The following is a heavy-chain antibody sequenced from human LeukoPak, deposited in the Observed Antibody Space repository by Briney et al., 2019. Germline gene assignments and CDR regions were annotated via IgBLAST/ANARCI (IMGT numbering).Heavy chain of an antibody. CDR3: ARLAYGDYVGY. CDR1: GGSISSYY. J-gene: IGHJ4*02. V-gene: IGHV4-59*05. Sequence: PSETLSLTCTVSGGSISSYYWSWIRQPPGKGLEWIGSIYYSGSTYYNPSLKSRVTISVDTSKNQFSLKLSSVTAADTAVYYCARLAYGDYVGYWGQGTLVTVSS. D-gene: IGHD4-17*01. CDR2: IYYSGST.